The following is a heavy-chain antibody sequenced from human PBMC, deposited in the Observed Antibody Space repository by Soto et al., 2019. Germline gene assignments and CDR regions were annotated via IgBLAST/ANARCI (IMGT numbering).Heavy chain of an antibody. J-gene: IGHJ6*03. V-gene: IGHV3-23*01. CDR3: AKPGTVYCSSTSCYPPKNNYYYYYMDV. D-gene: IGHD2-2*01. CDR2: ISGSGGST. Sequence: GGSLRLSCAASGFTFSSYAMSWVRQAPGKGLEWVSAISGSGGSTYYADSVKGRFTISRDNSKNTLYLQMNSLRAEDTAVHYCAKPGTVYCSSTSCYPPKNNYYYYYMDVWGKGTTVTVSS. CDR1: GFTFSSYA.